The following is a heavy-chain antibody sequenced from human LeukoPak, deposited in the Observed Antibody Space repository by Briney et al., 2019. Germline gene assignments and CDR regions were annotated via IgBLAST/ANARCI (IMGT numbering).Heavy chain of an antibody. Sequence: PGGSLRLSCAASGFTFSSYGMHWVRKAPGKGLEWVAVIWYDGSNKYYADSVKGRFTISRDNSKNTLYLQMNSLRAEDMAVYYCARIEWERLGRAFDIWGQGTMVTVSS. V-gene: IGHV3-33*01. J-gene: IGHJ3*02. CDR1: GFTFSSYG. CDR2: IWYDGSNK. CDR3: ARIEWERLGRAFDI. D-gene: IGHD1-26*01.